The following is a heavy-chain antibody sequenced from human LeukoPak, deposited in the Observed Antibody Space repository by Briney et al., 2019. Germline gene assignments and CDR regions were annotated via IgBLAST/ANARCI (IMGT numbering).Heavy chain of an antibody. V-gene: IGHV3-23*01. J-gene: IGHJ4*02. Sequence: GGPLRLSCAASGVTFSSYAMSWVGQAPGKGPEWASAISGSGGSTYYADSVKGRFTISRDNSKNTLYLQMNSLRAEDTAVYYCAKKIFGVASNYFDYWGQGTLVTVSS. CDR1: GVTFSSYA. CDR3: AKKIFGVASNYFDY. CDR2: ISGSGGST. D-gene: IGHD3-3*01.